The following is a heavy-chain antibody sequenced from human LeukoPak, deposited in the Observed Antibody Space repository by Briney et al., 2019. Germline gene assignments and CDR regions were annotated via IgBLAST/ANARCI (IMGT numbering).Heavy chain of an antibody. V-gene: IGHV3-30*02. CDR2: IRYDGSNK. CDR3: ARVISYYYDSSGCFDY. Sequence: GGSLRLSCAASGFTFSSYGMHWVRQAPGKGLEWVAFIRYDGSNKYYADSVKGRFTISRDNSKNTLYLQMNSLRAEDTAVYYCARVISYYYDSSGCFDYWGQGTLVTVSS. J-gene: IGHJ4*02. CDR1: GFTFSSYG. D-gene: IGHD3-22*01.